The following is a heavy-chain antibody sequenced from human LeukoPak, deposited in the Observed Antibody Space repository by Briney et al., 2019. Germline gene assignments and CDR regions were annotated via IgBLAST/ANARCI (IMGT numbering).Heavy chain of an antibody. CDR2: ISWNSGSI. CDR3: AKDVDSYGPHYFDY. D-gene: IGHD5-18*01. J-gene: IGHJ4*02. Sequence: GGSLRLSCAASGFTFDDYAMHWVRPAPGKGLEWVSGISWNSGSIGYADSVKGRFTISRDNAKNSLYLQMNSLRAEDMALYYCAKDVDSYGPHYFDYWGQGTLVTVSS. CDR1: GFTFDDYA. V-gene: IGHV3-9*03.